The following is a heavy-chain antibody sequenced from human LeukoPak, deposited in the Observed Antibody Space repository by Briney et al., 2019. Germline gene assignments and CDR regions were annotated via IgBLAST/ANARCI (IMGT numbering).Heavy chain of an antibody. J-gene: IGHJ4*02. V-gene: IGHV3-30*02. Sequence: GGSLRLSCAASGFTFSSYWMSWVRRAPGKGLEWVAFIRYDGSNKYYADSVKGRFTISRDNSKNTLYLQMNSLRAEDTAVYYCAKDPDTATYYFDYWGQGTLVTVSS. CDR2: IRYDGSNK. CDR1: GFTFSSYW. D-gene: IGHD5-18*01. CDR3: AKDPDTATYYFDY.